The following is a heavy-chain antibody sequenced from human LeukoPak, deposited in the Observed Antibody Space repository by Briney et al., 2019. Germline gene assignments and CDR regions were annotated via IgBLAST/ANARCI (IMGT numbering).Heavy chain of an antibody. D-gene: IGHD6-13*01. J-gene: IGHJ6*02. V-gene: IGHV1-18*01. CDR3: ARDLAGSSWPYYYYYYGMDV. CDR1: GYTFTSYG. CDR2: ISAYNGNT. Sequence: GASVKVSCKASGYTFTSYGISWVRQAPGQGLEWMGWISAYNGNTNDAQKLQGRVTMTTDTSTSTAYMELRSLRSDDTAVYYCARDLAGSSWPYYYYYYGMDVWGQGTTVTVSS.